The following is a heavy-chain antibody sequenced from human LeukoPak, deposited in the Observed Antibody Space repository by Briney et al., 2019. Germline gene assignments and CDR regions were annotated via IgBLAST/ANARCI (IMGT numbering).Heavy chain of an antibody. Sequence: GASVKVSCKASGGTFSSYAISWVRQAPGQGLEWMGGIIPIFGTANYAQKFQGRVTITTDESTSTAYMELSSLRSEDTAVYYCARAGILTGYRHYFDYWGQGTLVTVSS. V-gene: IGHV1-69*05. CDR2: IIPIFGTA. D-gene: IGHD3-9*01. CDR3: ARAGILTGYRHYFDY. J-gene: IGHJ4*02. CDR1: GGTFSSYA.